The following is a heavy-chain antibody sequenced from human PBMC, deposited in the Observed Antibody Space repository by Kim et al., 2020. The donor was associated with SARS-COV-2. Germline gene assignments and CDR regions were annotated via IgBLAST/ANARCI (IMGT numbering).Heavy chain of an antibody. V-gene: IGHV3-43*01. Sequence: GGSLRLSCAASGFTFDDYTMHWVRQAPGKGLEWVSLISWDGGSTYYADSVKGRFTISRDNSKNSLYLQMNSLRTEDTALYYCAKEGLILRYFDWLLGSYFDYWGQGTLVTVSS. J-gene: IGHJ4*02. CDR2: ISWDGGST. D-gene: IGHD3-9*01. CDR1: GFTFDDYT. CDR3: AKEGLILRYFDWLLGSYFDY.